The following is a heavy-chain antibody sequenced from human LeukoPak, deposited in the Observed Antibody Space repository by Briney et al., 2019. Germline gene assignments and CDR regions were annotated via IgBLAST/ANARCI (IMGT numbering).Heavy chain of an antibody. J-gene: IGHJ5*02. CDR3: AKDSVAASDHWFDH. CDR2: VGGNGGNT. Sequence: GGSLRLSCATSGFTFSSYALSWVRQAPGKGLEWVSVVGGNGGNTYYADSVKGRFTISRDNSKNTLYLQMNRLTADDTAVYFCAKDSVAASDHWFDHWGQGTLVIVSS. D-gene: IGHD4-23*01. V-gene: IGHV3-23*01. CDR1: GFTFSSYA.